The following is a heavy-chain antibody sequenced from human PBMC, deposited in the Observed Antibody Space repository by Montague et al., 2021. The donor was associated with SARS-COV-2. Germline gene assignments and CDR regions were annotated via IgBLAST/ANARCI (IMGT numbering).Heavy chain of an antibody. CDR2: VSDTGGGT. CDR3: AKDDGSGNYYNGLYEN. Sequence: SLRLSCAASGFTFKNYAMGWVRQAPGKGLEWVSAVSDTGGGTYYADSVKGRFTIYRDNGRNSVHLQMNSLRAEDTALYYCAKDDGSGNYYNGLYENWGQGTRVTVSS. D-gene: IGHD3-10*01. CDR1: GFTFKNYA. J-gene: IGHJ4*02. V-gene: IGHV3-23*01.